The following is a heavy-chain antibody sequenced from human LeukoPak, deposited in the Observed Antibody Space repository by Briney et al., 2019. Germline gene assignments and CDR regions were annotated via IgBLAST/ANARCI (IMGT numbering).Heavy chain of an antibody. CDR1: GVTVSSNY. V-gene: IGHV3-66*01. CDR3: ASAEGLWFDY. D-gene: IGHD3-16*01. J-gene: IGHJ4*02. Sequence: SGGSLRLSCAASGVTVSSNYMNWVRQAPGKGLEWVSVIYSGGNTYYADSVKGRFTISRDNAKNTVYLQMNSLRAEDTAVYYCASAEGLWFDYWGQGTLVTVSS. CDR2: IYSGGNT.